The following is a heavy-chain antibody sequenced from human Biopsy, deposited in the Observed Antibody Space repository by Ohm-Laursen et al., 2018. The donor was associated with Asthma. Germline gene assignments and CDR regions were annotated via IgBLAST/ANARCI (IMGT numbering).Heavy chain of an antibody. Sequence: SVTLSLTWTVPGGSMSSSSYYWGWIRQPPGKGLEWMGSISYTGSAYHNPSLKSRVTISVDTTKNHFSLKLSSVTAADTAVYYCARHWDWGSFFDYWGQGTPVTVSS. CDR2: ISYTGSA. D-gene: IGHD7-27*01. J-gene: IGHJ4*02. V-gene: IGHV4-39*01. CDR1: GGSMSSSSYY. CDR3: ARHWDWGSFFDY.